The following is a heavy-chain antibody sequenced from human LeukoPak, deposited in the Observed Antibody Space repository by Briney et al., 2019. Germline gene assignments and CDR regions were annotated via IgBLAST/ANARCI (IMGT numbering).Heavy chain of an antibody. CDR3: ATHAPDLPDAFDI. Sequence: SVKVSCKASGGTFSSYAISWVRQAPGQGLEWMGGIIPIFGTANYAQKFQGRVTITADESTSTAYMELSSLRSEDMAVYYCATHAPDLPDAFDIWGQGTMVTVSS. J-gene: IGHJ3*02. CDR1: GGTFSSYA. D-gene: IGHD1-14*01. CDR2: IIPIFGTA. V-gene: IGHV1-69*13.